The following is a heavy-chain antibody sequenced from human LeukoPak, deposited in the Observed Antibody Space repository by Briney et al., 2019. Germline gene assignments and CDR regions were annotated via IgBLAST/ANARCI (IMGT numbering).Heavy chain of an antibody. CDR2: IIPIFGTA. CDR3: STVTESYYYYGMDV. CDR1: GGTFSSYA. D-gene: IGHD4-17*01. J-gene: IGHJ6*02. Sequence: ASVKVSCKASGGTFSSYAISWVRQAPGQGLEWMGGIIPIFGTANYAQKFQGRVTITADESTSTAYMELSSLRSEDTAVYYCSTVTESYYYYGMDVWGQGTTVTVSS. V-gene: IGHV1-69*13.